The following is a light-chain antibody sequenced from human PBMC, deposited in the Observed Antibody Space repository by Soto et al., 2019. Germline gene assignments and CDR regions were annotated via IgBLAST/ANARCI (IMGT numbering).Light chain of an antibody. CDR3: QQYNNWPPLT. V-gene: IGKV3-15*01. CDR1: QSVSSN. J-gene: IGKJ4*01. CDR2: GAY. Sequence: EIVMTQSPATLSVSPGERATLSCRASQSVSSNLAWYQHKPGQAHRLLIYGAYSRATGVPARFSGSGSGTEFTITISSMQSEDFAVYYCQQYNNWPPLTFGGGTKVDIK.